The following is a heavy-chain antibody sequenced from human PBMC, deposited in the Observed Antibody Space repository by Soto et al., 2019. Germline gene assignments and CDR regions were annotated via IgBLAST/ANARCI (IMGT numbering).Heavy chain of an antibody. CDR2: INPSGGST. V-gene: IGHV1-46*03. J-gene: IGHJ6*02. D-gene: IGHD3-9*01. CDR1: GFTFTSSA. Sequence: ASVKVSCKASGFTFTSSAVQWVRQAPGQGLEWMGIINPSGGSTSYAQKFQGRVTMTRDTSTSTVYMELSSLRSEDTAVYYCARWDYDILTGYSYYGMDVWGQGTTVTVSS. CDR3: ARWDYDILTGYSYYGMDV.